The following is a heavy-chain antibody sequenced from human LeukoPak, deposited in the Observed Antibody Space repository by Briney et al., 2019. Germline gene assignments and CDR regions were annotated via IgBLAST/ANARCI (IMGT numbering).Heavy chain of an antibody. D-gene: IGHD3-3*01. CDR3: ARDKGDFWSGPKYYFDY. CDR1: GFTFSSYA. J-gene: IGHJ4*02. V-gene: IGHV3-30-3*01. CDR2: ISYDGSNK. Sequence: GGSLRLSCAASGFTFSSYAMHWVRQAPGKGLEGVAVISYDGSNKYYADYVKGRFTISRENSKNTLYLQMNSLRAEDTAVYYCARDKGDFWSGPKYYFDYWGQGTLVTVSS.